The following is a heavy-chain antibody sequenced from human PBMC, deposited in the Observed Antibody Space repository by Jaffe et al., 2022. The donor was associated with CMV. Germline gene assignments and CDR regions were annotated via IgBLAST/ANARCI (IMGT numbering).Heavy chain of an antibody. CDR3: ARDYRARFLESSVDPRWFDP. CDR1: GFTFSSYS. J-gene: IGHJ5*02. V-gene: IGHV3-21*01. CDR2: ISSSSSYI. D-gene: IGHD3-3*01. Sequence: EVQLVESGGGLVKPGGSLRLSCAASGFTFSSYSMNWVRQAPGKGLEWVSSISSSSSYIYYADSVKGRFTISRDNAKNSLYLQMNSLRAEDTAVYYCARDYRARFLESSVDPRWFDPWGQGTLVTVSS.